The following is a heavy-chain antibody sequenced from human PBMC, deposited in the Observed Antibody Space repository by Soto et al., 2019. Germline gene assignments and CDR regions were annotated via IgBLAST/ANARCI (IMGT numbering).Heavy chain of an antibody. CDR2: ISSSSSYI. D-gene: IGHD3-3*01. CDR1: GFTFTSSS. J-gene: IGHJ4*02. V-gene: IGHV3-21*01. Sequence: GGSLRLSCAASGFTFTSSSMNWVRQAPGKGLEWVSSISSSSSYIYYADSVKGRFTISRDNAKNSLYLQMNSLRAEDTAVYYCAREGTNDFWSGRRLDYWGQGTLVTVSS. CDR3: AREGTNDFWSGRRLDY.